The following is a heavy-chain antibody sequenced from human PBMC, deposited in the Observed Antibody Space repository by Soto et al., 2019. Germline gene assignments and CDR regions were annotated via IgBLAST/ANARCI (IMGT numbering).Heavy chain of an antibody. Sequence: QVQLVQSGAEVKKPGASVKVSCKASGYTFTSYDINWVRQATGQGLEWMGWMNPNSGNTGYAQKFQGRVTMTRNTSISTAYMGLSSLRSEDTAVYYCARGGSAPRRQWKGGMDVWGQGTTVTVSS. CDR1: GYTFTSYD. CDR3: ARGGSAPRRQWKGGMDV. D-gene: IGHD6-19*01. V-gene: IGHV1-8*01. CDR2: MNPNSGNT. J-gene: IGHJ6*02.